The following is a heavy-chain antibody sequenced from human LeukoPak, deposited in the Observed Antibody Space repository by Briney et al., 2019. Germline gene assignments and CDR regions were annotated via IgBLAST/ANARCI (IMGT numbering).Heavy chain of an antibody. CDR1: GYTFTGYY. V-gene: IGHV1-2*02. CDR3: AREDIVATLVDY. J-gene: IGHJ4*02. D-gene: IGHD5-12*01. CDR2: INPNSGGT. Sequence: GASVKVSCKASGYTFTGYYMHWVRQAPGQGLEWMGWINPNSGGTNYAQKFQGRATMTRDTSISTAYMELSRLRSDDTAVYYCAREDIVATLVDYWGQGTLVTVSS.